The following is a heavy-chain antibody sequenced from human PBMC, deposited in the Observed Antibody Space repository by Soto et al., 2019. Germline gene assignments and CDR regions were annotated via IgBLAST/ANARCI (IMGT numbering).Heavy chain of an antibody. Sequence: QVQLVQSGAEVKKPGASVKVSCKASGYTFTSYGISWVRQAPGQGLEWMGWISAYNGNTNYAQKLQGRVTMTTDTSTSTAYMELRSLRCDDTAVYYCAREGYCSGGSCWPLRSYGMDVWGQGTTVTVSS. V-gene: IGHV1-18*01. J-gene: IGHJ6*02. CDR1: GYTFTSYG. CDR2: ISAYNGNT. D-gene: IGHD2-15*01. CDR3: AREGYCSGGSCWPLRSYGMDV.